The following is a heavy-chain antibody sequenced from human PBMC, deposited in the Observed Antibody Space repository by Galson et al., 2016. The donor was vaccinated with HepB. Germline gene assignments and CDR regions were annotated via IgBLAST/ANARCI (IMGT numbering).Heavy chain of an antibody. CDR2: IIPVSGTA. CDR1: GYPFTHYT. V-gene: IGHV1-69*13. J-gene: IGHJ5*02. Sequence: SVKVSCKASGYPFTHYTIHWVRQAPGQGLEWMGGIIPVSGTANYAQKFQGRVSITADESTSTAYMEVTSLRSDDTAVYFCARGGPSNQALFFPEPFRTWGQGTLVTVSS. CDR3: ARGGPSNQALFFPEPFRT. D-gene: IGHD1-14*01.